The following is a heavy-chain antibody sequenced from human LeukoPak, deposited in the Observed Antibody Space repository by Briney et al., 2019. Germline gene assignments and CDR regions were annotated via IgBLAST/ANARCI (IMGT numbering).Heavy chain of an antibody. Sequence: GGSLRLSCAASGFTFDDYAMSWIRQVPGKGLEWVSGINWNDGRGYADSVKGRFTISRDNAKNSLYLQMNSLRAEDTALYYCARGRITMIQVVMDAFDMWGQGTMVIVSS. V-gene: IGHV3-20*04. CDR1: GFTFDDYA. D-gene: IGHD3-22*01. CDR2: INWNDGR. J-gene: IGHJ3*02. CDR3: ARGRITMIQVVMDAFDM.